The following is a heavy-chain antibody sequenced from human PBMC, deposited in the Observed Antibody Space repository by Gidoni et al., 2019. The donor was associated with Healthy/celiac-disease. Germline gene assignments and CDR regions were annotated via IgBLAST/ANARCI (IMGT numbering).Heavy chain of an antibody. CDR3: ARIRGYSGYTPGGPSYYFDY. V-gene: IGHV4-31*03. CDR2: IYYSGST. J-gene: IGHJ4*02. D-gene: IGHD5-12*01. CDR1: GGSISSGGYY. Sequence: QVQLQESGPGLVKPSQTLSLTCTVSGGSISSGGYYWSWIRQHPGKGLEWIGYIYYSGSTYYNPSLKSRVTISVDTSKNQFSLKLSSVTAADTAVYYCARIRGYSGYTPGGPSYYFDYWGQGTLVTVSS.